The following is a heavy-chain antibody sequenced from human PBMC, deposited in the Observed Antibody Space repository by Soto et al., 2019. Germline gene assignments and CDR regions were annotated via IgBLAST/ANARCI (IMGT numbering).Heavy chain of an antibody. D-gene: IGHD5-18*01. CDR2: TYYRSKWYN. Sequence: PSQTLSLTGAISGDSVSSNSAAWNWIRQSPSRGLEWLGRTYYRSKWYNDYAVSVKSRITINPDTSKNQFSLQLNSVTPEDTAVYYCARARLFSGYSYGYSSNWFDPWGQGTLVTVSS. CDR1: GDSVSSNSAA. J-gene: IGHJ5*02. V-gene: IGHV6-1*01. CDR3: ARARLFSGYSYGYSSNWFDP.